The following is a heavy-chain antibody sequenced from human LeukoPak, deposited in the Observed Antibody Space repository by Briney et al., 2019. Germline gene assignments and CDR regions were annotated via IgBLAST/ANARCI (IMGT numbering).Heavy chain of an antibody. Sequence: GGSLRLSCAASGFTFSSYDMNWVRQAPGKGLEWLSYISSSGTTIKYADSVKGRFTISRDNAKNSLYLQVNSLRAEDTAVYYCARIMITLTTSNYWGQGTRVTVSS. CDR3: ARIMITLTTSNY. J-gene: IGHJ4*02. D-gene: IGHD3-16*01. CDR1: GFTFSSYD. V-gene: IGHV3-48*03. CDR2: ISSSGTTI.